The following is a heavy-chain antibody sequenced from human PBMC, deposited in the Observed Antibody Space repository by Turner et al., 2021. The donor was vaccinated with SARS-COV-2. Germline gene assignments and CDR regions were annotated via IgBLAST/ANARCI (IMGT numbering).Heavy chain of an antibody. CDR2: KNPDSGNT. V-gene: IGHV1-8*03. CDR3: ARVGYCSSTSCSPYWYFDL. Sequence: QVQLVQSGAEVKKPGASVKVSCKASGYTFTSYDINWVRQATGQGLEWMGWKNPDSGNTAYAQKFQGRVTITRNTSISTAYMELSSRRSEDTAVYYCARVGYCSSTSCSPYWYFDLWGRGTLVTVSS. J-gene: IGHJ2*01. D-gene: IGHD2-2*01. CDR1: GYTFTSYD.